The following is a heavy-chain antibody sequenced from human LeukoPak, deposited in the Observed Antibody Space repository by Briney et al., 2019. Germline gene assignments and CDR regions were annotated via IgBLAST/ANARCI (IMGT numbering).Heavy chain of an antibody. CDR2: IYSGGST. V-gene: IGHV3-53*01. J-gene: IGHJ5*02. D-gene: IGHD1-14*01. CDR3: ARENRP. CDR1: GFAVSSNY. Sequence: GGSLRLSCAASGFAVSSNYMSWVRQAPGKGLEWVSVIYSGGSTYYADSVKGRFTISGDNSKNTVYLQMNSLRAEDTAVYYCARENRPWGQGTLVTVSS.